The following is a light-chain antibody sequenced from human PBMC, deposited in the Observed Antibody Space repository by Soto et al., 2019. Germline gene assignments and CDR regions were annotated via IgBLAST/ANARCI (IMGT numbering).Light chain of an antibody. CDR2: GAS. Sequence: MTQSPSTLSASVGDRVTITCRASQSISSWLAWYQQKRGQAPRLLIYGASTRATGIPARFSGSGSGTEFTLTISSLQSEDFAVYYCQQYNNWPWTFGQGTKVEIK. V-gene: IGKV3-15*01. CDR3: QQYNNWPWT. J-gene: IGKJ1*01. CDR1: QSISSW.